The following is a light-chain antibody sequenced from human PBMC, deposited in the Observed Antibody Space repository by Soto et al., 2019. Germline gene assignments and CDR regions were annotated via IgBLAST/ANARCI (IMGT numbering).Light chain of an antibody. J-gene: IGKJ1*01. V-gene: IGKV1-5*03. CDR2: KAS. CDR1: QSVRSW. CDR3: QQYYSYWT. Sequence: RQWPATLSLSPGERATLSCGASQSVRSWLAWYQQKPGKAPKLLIYKASILEGGVPSRFSGSRSGPEFSLTISSLQPDDFATYYCQQYYSYWTFGQGTKVDIK.